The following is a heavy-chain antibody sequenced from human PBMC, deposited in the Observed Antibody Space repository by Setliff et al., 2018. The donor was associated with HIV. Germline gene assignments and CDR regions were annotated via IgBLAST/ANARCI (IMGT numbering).Heavy chain of an antibody. CDR3: VNPSGAMGDFDS. CDR2: FYYGGST. J-gene: IGHJ4*02. D-gene: IGHD3-16*01. Sequence: SETLSLTCTVSGGSISTSNYYWGWIRQPPGKGLEWIGSFYYGGSTYYNPSLKSRVTISVDTSKSQFSLQLTSVTAADTAVYYCVNPSGAMGDFDSWSQGTLVTVSS. CDR1: GGSISTSNYY. V-gene: IGHV4-39*01.